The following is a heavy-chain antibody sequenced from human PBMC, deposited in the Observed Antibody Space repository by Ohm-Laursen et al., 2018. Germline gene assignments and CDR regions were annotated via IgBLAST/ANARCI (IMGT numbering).Heavy chain of an antibody. CDR1: GGSFSGYY. V-gene: IGHV4-34*01. CDR2: INHSRST. D-gene: IGHD2-15*01. Sequence: GTLSLTCAVYGGSFSGYYWNWIRQPPGKGLEWIGEINHSRSTKYNSSFKSRVTISVDTSKNQISLKLGSVTVADTAVFYCARRGSGGRSFDYWGQGSLVTVSS. CDR3: ARRGSGGRSFDY. J-gene: IGHJ4*02.